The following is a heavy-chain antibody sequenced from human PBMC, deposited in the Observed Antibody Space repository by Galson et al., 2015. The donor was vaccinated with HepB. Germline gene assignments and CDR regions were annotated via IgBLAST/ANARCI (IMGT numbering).Heavy chain of an antibody. CDR2: IWADGTNT. CDR3: AREAPVAAPAAFDY. Sequence: SLRLSCAASTLILTKYAMTWVRQAPGKGLEWVALIWADGTNTYYADSVKGRFTISRDNSKNTLNLQMNSLRAEDTAVYYCAREAPVAAPAAFDYWGQGTLVTVSS. CDR1: TLILTKYA. D-gene: IGHD6-25*01. J-gene: IGHJ4*02. V-gene: IGHV3-33*08.